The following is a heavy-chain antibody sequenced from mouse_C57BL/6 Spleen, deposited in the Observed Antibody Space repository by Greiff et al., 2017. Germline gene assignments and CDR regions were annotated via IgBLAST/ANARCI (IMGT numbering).Heavy chain of an antibody. CDR2: ISGGGGNT. CDR1: GFTFSSYT. Sequence: EVMLVESGGGLVKPGGSLKLSCAASGFTFSSYTMSWVRQTPEKRLEWVATISGGGGNTYYPDSVKGRFTISRNNAKNTLYLQMSSLRSEDTALYYCARKGTAAWFAYWGQGTLVTVSA. V-gene: IGHV5-9*01. J-gene: IGHJ3*01. CDR3: ARKGTAAWFAY. D-gene: IGHD3-3*01.